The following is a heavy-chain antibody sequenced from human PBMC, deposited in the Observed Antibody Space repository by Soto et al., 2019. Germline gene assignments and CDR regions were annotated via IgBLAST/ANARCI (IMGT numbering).Heavy chain of an antibody. Sequence: GGSLRLSCAASGFTFSSYSMNWVRQAPGKGLEWVSYISSSSSTIYYADSVKGRFTISRDNAKNSLYLQMNSLRAEDTAVYYCARVKYFDWLRDPSGPPFNYYYYMDVWGKGTTVTVSS. CDR1: GFTFSSYS. CDR2: ISSSSSTI. D-gene: IGHD3-9*01. CDR3: ARVKYFDWLRDPSGPPFNYYYYMDV. J-gene: IGHJ6*03. V-gene: IGHV3-48*01.